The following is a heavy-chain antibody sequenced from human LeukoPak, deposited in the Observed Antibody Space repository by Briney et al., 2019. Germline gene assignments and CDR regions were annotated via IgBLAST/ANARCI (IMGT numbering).Heavy chain of an antibody. V-gene: IGHV4-34*01. J-gene: IGHJ3*02. CDR2: INHSGST. CDR1: GGSFSGYY. CDR3: ARQGPYRPHDAFDI. Sequence: SETLSLTCAVYGGSFSGYYWSWIRQPPGKGLEWIGEINHSGSTNYNPSLKSRVTISVDTSKNQFSLKLSSVTAADTAVYYCARQGPYRPHDAFDIWGQGTMVTVSS.